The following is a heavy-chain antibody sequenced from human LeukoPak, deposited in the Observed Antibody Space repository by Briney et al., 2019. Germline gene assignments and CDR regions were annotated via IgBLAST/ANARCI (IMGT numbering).Heavy chain of an antibody. V-gene: IGHV4-34*01. J-gene: IGHJ4*02. CDR2: INHRGST. D-gene: IGHD3-10*01. CDR1: GGSFSGYY. Sequence: SETLSLTCAVPGGSFSGYYWSWIRQPPGKGLEWIGEINHRGSTNYNPSLKSRVTISVDKSKNQFSLKLNSVASADTALYYCTRRAFQYYYGSGSGYFDYWGQGTLVTVSS. CDR3: TRRAFQYYYGSGSGYFDY.